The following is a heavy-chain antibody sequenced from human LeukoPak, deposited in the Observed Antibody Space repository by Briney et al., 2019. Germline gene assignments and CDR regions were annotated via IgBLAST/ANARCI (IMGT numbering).Heavy chain of an antibody. D-gene: IGHD2-2*01. J-gene: IGHJ4*02. Sequence: AVISYDGSNKYYADSVKGRFTISRDNSKNTVYLQMNSLRAEDTAVYYCARDLAISTSCFDYWGQGTLVTVSS. CDR3: ARDLAISTSCFDY. CDR2: ISYDGSNK. V-gene: IGHV3-30*03.